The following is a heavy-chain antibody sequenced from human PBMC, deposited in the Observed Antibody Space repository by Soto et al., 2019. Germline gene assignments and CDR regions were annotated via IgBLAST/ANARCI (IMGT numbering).Heavy chain of an antibody. Sequence: EMQVVESGGGLVQPGMSLRLSCAASGFTFDDYAMYWVRQVPGKGLEWVSGISWNSGRIGYADSVKGRFTISRDNAKNSLYLQMNSLRPEDTALYYCTKARLWGGDGYNSYYYNAMDVWGQGTTLTVSS. V-gene: IGHV3-9*01. CDR3: TKARLWGGDGYNSYYYNAMDV. J-gene: IGHJ6*02. CDR1: GFTFDDYA. CDR2: ISWNSGRI. D-gene: IGHD3-16*01.